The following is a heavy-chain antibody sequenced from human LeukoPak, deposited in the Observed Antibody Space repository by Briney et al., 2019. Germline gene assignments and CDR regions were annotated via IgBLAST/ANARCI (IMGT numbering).Heavy chain of an antibody. J-gene: IGHJ6*03. CDR1: GFTFSSYS. D-gene: IGHD6-13*01. Sequence: GGSLRLSCAASGFTFSSYSMNWVRQAPGKGLEWVSSISSSSSYIYYADSVKGRFTISRDNAKNSLYLQMNSLRAEDTAVYYCARDGAAAEVYYYYMDVWGKGTTVTVSS. CDR2: ISSSSSYI. V-gene: IGHV3-21*01. CDR3: ARDGAAAEVYYYYMDV.